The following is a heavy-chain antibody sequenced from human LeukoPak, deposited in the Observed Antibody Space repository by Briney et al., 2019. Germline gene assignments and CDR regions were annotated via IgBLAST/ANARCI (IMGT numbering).Heavy chain of an antibody. CDR3: AKETRLLWFRSSSVRFAP. V-gene: IGHV3-23*01. Sequence: GGSLRLSCAASGFTFSSYAMSWVRQAPGKGLEWVSAISGSGGSTYYADSVKGRFTISRDNSKNTLYLQMNSLRAEDTAVYYCAKETRLLWFRSSSVRFAPWGQGTLVTVSS. D-gene: IGHD3-10*01. J-gene: IGHJ5*02. CDR1: GFTFSSYA. CDR2: ISGSGGST.